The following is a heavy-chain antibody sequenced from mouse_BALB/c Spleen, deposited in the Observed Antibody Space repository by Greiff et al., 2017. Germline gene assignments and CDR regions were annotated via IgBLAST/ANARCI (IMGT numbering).Heavy chain of an antibody. Sequence: EVQLQQSGPELVKPGASVKISCKASGYSFTGYYMHWVKQSHVKSLEWIGRINPYNGATSYNQNFKDKASLTVDKSSSTAYMELHSLTSEDSAVYYCAREDYYGSSYCFDYWGQGTTLTVSS. D-gene: IGHD1-1*01. V-gene: IGHV1-31*01. J-gene: IGHJ2*01. CDR1: GYSFTGYY. CDR3: AREDYYGSSYCFDY. CDR2: INPYNGAT.